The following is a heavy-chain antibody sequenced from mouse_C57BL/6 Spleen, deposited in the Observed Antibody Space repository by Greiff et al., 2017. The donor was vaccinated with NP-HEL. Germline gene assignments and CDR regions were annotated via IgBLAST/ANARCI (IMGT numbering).Heavy chain of an antibody. CDR1: GFTFSSYG. Sequence: EVHLVESGGDLVKPGGSLKLSCAASGFTFSSYGMSWVRQTPDKRLEWVATISSGGSYNYYPDSVKGRCTISRDNAKNTLYLQMSSLKSEDTAMYYCAYGSSHVEFAYWGQGTLVTVSA. CDR2: ISSGGSYN. CDR3: AYGSSHVEFAY. D-gene: IGHD1-1*01. V-gene: IGHV5-6*01. J-gene: IGHJ3*01.